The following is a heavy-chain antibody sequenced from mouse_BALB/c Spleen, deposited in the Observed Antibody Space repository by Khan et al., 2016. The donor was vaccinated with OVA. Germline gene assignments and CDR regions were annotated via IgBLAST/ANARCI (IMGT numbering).Heavy chain of an antibody. CDR1: GFSLTDYG. J-gene: IGHJ3*01. V-gene: IGHV2-9*02. Sequence: QVRLQQSGPGLVAPSQSLSITCTVSGFSLTDYGVHWLRQPPGKGLEWLGVIWAGGSTNYNSALMSRLSISKDNSKGQVFLKMNSLQTDDIAMYYCATLYGNGPYVGQGTLVNVSA. CDR3: ATLYGNGPY. CDR2: IWAGGST. D-gene: IGHD2-1*01.